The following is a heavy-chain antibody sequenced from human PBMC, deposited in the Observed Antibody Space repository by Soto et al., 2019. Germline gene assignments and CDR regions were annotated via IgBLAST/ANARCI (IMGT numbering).Heavy chain of an antibody. CDR2: INPNSGGT. Sequence: ASVKVSCKASGYTFTGYYMHWVRQAPGQGLEWMGWINPNSGGTNYAQKFQGRVTMTRDTSISTAYMELSRLRSDDTAVYYCARDARQNYVLSGNYSRGPWFDPWGQGTLVNVSS. J-gene: IGHJ5*01. CDR3: ARDARQNYVLSGNYSRGPWFDP. V-gene: IGHV1-2*02. CDR1: GYTFTGYY. D-gene: IGHD3-16*01.